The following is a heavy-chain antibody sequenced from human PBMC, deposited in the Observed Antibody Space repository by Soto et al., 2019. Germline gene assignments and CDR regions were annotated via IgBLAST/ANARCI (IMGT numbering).Heavy chain of an antibody. CDR1: GGSISSYY. CDR2: IYYSGST. D-gene: IGHD2-2*01. CDR3: ARQAVLSSAIGLQHFMYV. Sequence: SETLSLTCTVSGGSISSYYWSWIRQPPGKALEWIGYIYYSGSTNYNPSLKSRVTISVDTSKNQFSLKLSSVTAADTAVYYCARQAVLSSAIGLQHFMYVWGKGTTVTVSS. V-gene: IGHV4-59*08. J-gene: IGHJ6*03.